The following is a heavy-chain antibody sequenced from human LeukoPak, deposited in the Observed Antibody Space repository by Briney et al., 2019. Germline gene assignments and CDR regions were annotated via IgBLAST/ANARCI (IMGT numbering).Heavy chain of an antibody. CDR3: ARAMDREEYYFDY. CDR1: GGTFSSYA. V-gene: IGHV1-69*05. D-gene: IGHD3-10*01. CDR2: IIPIFGTA. Sequence: SVKVSCKASGGTFSSYAISWVRQAPGQGLEWMGRIIPIFGTANYAQKFQGRVTITTDESTSTAYMELSSLRSEDAAVYYCARAMDREEYYFDYWGQGTLVTVSS. J-gene: IGHJ4*02.